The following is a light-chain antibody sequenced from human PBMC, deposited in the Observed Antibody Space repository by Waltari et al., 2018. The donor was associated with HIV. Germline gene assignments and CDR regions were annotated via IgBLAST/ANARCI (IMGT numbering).Light chain of an antibody. CDR3: GTWDSSLSAGV. CDR1: SSNIGRNY. V-gene: IGLV1-51*01. CDR2: DNK. Sequence: QSVLTQPPSVSAAPGQKVTISCSGSSSNIGRNYVSWYQQLPGPAPKRFIYDNKGRTSGIPYRCAGAKYGTSATLGITGLQTGDEADYYCGTWDSSLSAGVVGGGTKLTVL. J-gene: IGLJ2*01.